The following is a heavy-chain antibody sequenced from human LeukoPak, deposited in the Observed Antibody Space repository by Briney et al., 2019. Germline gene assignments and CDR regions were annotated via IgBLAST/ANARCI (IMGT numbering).Heavy chain of an antibody. Sequence: GGSLRLSCAASGFTFSSYAMSWVRQAPGKGLEWVSAISGSGGSTYYADSVKGRFTISRDNSKNTLYLQMDSLRAEDTAVYYCAKFKVVPAAMPGGWFDPWGQGTLVTVSS. CDR2: ISGSGGST. CDR1: GFTFSSYA. V-gene: IGHV3-23*01. D-gene: IGHD2-2*01. CDR3: AKFKVVPAAMPGGWFDP. J-gene: IGHJ5*02.